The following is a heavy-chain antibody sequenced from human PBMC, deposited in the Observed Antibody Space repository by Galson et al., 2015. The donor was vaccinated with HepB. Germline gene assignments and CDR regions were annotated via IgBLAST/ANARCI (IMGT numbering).Heavy chain of an antibody. CDR1: GFSLSTSGMC. D-gene: IGHD4-17*01. CDR2: IDWDDDR. V-gene: IGHV2-70*01. CDR3: ARIRVTTEEDYYYGMDV. J-gene: IGHJ6*02. Sequence: PALVKPTQTLTLTCTFSGFSLSTSGMCVSWIRQPPGKALEWLALIDWDDDRYYSTSLKTRLTISKDTSKNQVVLTMTNMDPVDTATYYCARIRVTTEEDYYYGMDVWGQGTTVTVSS.